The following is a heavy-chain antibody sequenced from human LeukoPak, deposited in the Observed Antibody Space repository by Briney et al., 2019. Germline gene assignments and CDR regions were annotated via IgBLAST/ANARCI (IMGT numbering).Heavy chain of an antibody. CDR2: IIPIFGTA. D-gene: IGHD1-1*01. Sequence: GASVKVSCKASGGTLSSYAISWVRQAPGQGLEWMGGIIPIFGTANYAQKFQGRVTITADKSTSTAYMELSSLRSEDTAVYYCAILRRGTVVVFDYWGQGTLVTVSS. CDR3: AILRRGTVVVFDY. J-gene: IGHJ4*02. CDR1: GGTLSSYA. V-gene: IGHV1-69*06.